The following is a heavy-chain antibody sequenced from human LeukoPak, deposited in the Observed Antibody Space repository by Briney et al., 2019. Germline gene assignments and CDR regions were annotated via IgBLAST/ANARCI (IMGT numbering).Heavy chain of an antibody. Sequence: GGSLRLLCAASGFIFSSYGMHWVRQAPGKGLEGVAVISYDGSNKFYADSVKGRFTISRDNSKNTLYLQMNSLRAEDTAVYYCAKDRGCPDYWGQGTLVTVSS. J-gene: IGHJ4*02. CDR2: ISYDGSNK. CDR3: AKDRGCPDY. D-gene: IGHD3-16*01. CDR1: GFIFSSYG. V-gene: IGHV3-30*18.